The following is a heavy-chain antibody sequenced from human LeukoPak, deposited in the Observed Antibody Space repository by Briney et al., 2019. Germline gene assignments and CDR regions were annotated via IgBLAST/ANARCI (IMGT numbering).Heavy chain of an antibody. CDR1: GFTFSSYS. V-gene: IGHV3-48*04. Sequence: PGGSLRLSCAASGFTFSSYSMNWVRQAPGKGLEWVSYISGSSSTIYYADSVKGRFTISRDNAKNSLYLQMNSLRAEDTAVYYCARDLSDYYDSSGYDYWGQGTLVTVSS. CDR3: ARDLSDYYDSSGYDY. J-gene: IGHJ4*02. CDR2: ISGSSSTI. D-gene: IGHD3-22*01.